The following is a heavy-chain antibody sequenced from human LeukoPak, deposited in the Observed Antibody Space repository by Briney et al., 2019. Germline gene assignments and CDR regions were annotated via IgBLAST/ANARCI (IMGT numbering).Heavy chain of an antibody. CDR2: IYYSGST. V-gene: IGHV4-59*01. D-gene: IGHD2-2*01. J-gene: IGHJ3*02. Sequence: SETLSLTCTVSGGSISSYYWSWLRQPPGKGLEWIGYIYYSGSTNYNPSLKSRVTISVDTSKNQFSLKLSSVTAADTAVYYCARELYCSSTSCYDGDAFDIWGQGTMVTVSS. CDR3: ARELYCSSTSCYDGDAFDI. CDR1: GGSISSYY.